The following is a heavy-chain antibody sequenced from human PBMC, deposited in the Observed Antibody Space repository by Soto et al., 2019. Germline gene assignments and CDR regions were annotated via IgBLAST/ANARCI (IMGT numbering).Heavy chain of an antibody. V-gene: IGHV3-53*05. D-gene: IGHD6-19*01. J-gene: IGHJ4*01. Sequence: EVQLVETGGGLIQPGGSLRLSCAASGFTVSSNYMSWVRQAPGKGLEWVSVIYSGGSTYYADSVKGRFTISRDNSKNTLYLQMDSLRPEDTAVYYCAKEVAVAGDLDYWGHGTLVTVSS. CDR1: GFTVSSNY. CDR3: AKEVAVAGDLDY. CDR2: IYSGGST.